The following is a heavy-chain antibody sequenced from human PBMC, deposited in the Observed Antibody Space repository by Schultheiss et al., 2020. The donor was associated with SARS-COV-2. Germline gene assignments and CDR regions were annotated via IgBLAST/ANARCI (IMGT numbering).Heavy chain of an antibody. D-gene: IGHD2/OR15-2a*01. CDR2: IYYSGST. V-gene: IGHV4-34*01. J-gene: IGHJ6*02. CDR1: GGSFSGYY. CDR3: ARFTSTRGFYYYYGMDV. Sequence: SETLSLTCAVYGGSFSGYYWSWIRQHPGKGLEWIGYIYYSGSTNYNPSLKSRVTISVDTSKNQFSLKLSSVTAADTAVYYCARFTSTRGFYYYYGMDVWGQGTTVTVSS.